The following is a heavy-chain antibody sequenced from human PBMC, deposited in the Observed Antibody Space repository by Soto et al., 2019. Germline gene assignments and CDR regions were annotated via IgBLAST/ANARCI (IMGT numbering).Heavy chain of an antibody. D-gene: IGHD3-3*01. CDR3: ARIPYYDFWSWVYFDY. CDR1: GYTFTGYY. V-gene: IGHV1-2*02. CDR2: INPNSGGT. Sequence: RASVKVSCKASGYTFTGYYMHWVRQAPGQGLEWMGWINPNSGGTNYAQKFQGRVTMTRDTSISTAYMELSRLRSDDTAVYYCARIPYYDFWSWVYFDYWGQGTLVTVSA. J-gene: IGHJ4*02.